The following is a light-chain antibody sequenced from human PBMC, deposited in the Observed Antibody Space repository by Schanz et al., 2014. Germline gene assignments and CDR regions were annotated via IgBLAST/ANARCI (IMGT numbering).Light chain of an antibody. CDR1: QSLSS. V-gene: IGKV3-20*01. Sequence: EIVLTQSPGTLSLSPGERATLSCRASQSLSSNGASNRASGIPDRFSGSGSGTDFTLTITRLETEDFAVYYCQQYGTPPRTFGQGTKVEIK. CDR2: GAS. J-gene: IGKJ1*01. CDR3: QQYGTPPRT.